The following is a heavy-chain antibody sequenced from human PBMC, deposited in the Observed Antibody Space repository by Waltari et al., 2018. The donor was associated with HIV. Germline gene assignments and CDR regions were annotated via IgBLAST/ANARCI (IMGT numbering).Heavy chain of an antibody. Sequence: QVQLQQWGAGLLKPSETLSLTCAVYGGSFSGYYWSWIRHPPGKGLEWIGEINHSGSTNYNPSLKSRVTISVDTSKNQFSLKLSSVTAADTAVYYCARVRKLLWFGELLNYFDYWGQGTLVTVSS. V-gene: IGHV4-34*01. CDR1: GGSFSGYY. CDR3: ARVRKLLWFGELLNYFDY. D-gene: IGHD3-10*01. CDR2: INHSGST. J-gene: IGHJ4*02.